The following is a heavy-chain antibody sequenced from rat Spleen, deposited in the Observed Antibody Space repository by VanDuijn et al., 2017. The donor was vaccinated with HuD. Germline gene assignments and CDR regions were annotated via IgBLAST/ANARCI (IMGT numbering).Heavy chain of an antibody. CDR3: TRGPGYYIDD. CDR1: GFSLTNYN. V-gene: IGHV2S63*01. J-gene: IGHJ2*01. Sequence: EVQLKESGPGLGQPSQTLSLTCTVSGFSLTNYNIHWVRQPPGKGLEWMGVVWNGGSTAYNSVFKSRLSITRDTSKSQVFLKMNSLQTEDTAIYYCTRGPGYYIDDWGQGVMVTVSS. CDR2: VWNGGST. D-gene: IGHD1-7*01.